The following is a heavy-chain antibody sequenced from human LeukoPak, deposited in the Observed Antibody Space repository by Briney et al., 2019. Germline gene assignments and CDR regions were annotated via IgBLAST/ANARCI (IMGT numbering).Heavy chain of an antibody. V-gene: IGHV4-4*07. D-gene: IGHD3-10*01. Sequence: SETLSLTCTVSGGSISIYYWNWIRQPAGKRLEWIGRIFTSGITNYNPSLKSRVTMSVDTSKNQFPLNLSSVTAADTAVYYRARESSGSYYNPQGYMDVWGKGTTVTVSS. CDR3: ARESSGSYYNPQGYMDV. CDR2: IFTSGIT. J-gene: IGHJ6*03. CDR1: GGSISIYY.